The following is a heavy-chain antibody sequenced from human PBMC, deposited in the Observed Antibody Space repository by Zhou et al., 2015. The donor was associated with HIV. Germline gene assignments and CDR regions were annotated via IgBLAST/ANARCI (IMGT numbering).Heavy chain of an antibody. CDR2: ISTYNGKT. J-gene: IGHJ4*02. D-gene: IGHD4-11*01. CDR1: GGTFSSYA. V-gene: IGHV1-18*01. Sequence: QVQLVQSGAEVKKPGSSVKVSCKASGGTFSSYAISWVRQAPGQGLEWMGWISTYNGKTIYAQNLHNRVTMTTDTSTSTAYMELRSLTSDDTAIYFCARTLGHSNFDYWGQGTLVTVSS. CDR3: ARTLGHSNFDY.